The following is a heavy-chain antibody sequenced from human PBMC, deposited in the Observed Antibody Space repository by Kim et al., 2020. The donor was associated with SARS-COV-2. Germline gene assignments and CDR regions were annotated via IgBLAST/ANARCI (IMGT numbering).Heavy chain of an antibody. CDR1: GGTFSSYA. V-gene: IGHV1-69*13. CDR3: ARDWGMVRGVMSSYYYGMDV. D-gene: IGHD3-10*01. J-gene: IGHJ6*02. CDR2: IIPIFGTA. Sequence: SVKVSCKASGGTFSSYAISWVRQAPGQGLEWMGGIIPIFGTANYAQKFQGRVTITADESTSTAYMELSSLRSEDTAVYYCARDWGMVRGVMSSYYYGMDVSGQGTTVTVSS.